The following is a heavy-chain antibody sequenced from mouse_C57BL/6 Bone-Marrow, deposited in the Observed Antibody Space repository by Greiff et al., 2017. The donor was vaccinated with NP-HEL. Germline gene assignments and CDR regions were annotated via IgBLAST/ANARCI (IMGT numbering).Heavy chain of an antibody. J-gene: IGHJ1*03. V-gene: IGHV1-50*01. CDR3: ARRVYYYGSSYWYFDV. CDR2: IDPSDSYT. CDR1: GYTFTSYW. Sequence: QVQLQQPGAELVKPGASGYTFTSYWMQWVKQRPGQGLEWIGEIDPSDSYTNYNQKFKGKATLTVDTSSSTAYMQLSSLTSEDSAVYYCARRVYYYGSSYWYFDVWSTGTTVTVSS. D-gene: IGHD1-1*01.